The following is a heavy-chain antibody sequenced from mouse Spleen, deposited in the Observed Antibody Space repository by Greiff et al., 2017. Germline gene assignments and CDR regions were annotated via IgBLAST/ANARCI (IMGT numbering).Heavy chain of an antibody. CDR2: ISSGSSTI. D-gene: IGHD2-2*01. Sequence: EVKLVESGGGLVKPGGSLKLSCAASGFTFSDYGMHWVRQAPEKGLEWVAYISSGSSTIYYADTVKGRFTISRDNAKNTLFLQMTSLRSEDTAMYYCARTDGYGFAYGGQGTLVTGSA. J-gene: IGHJ3*01. CDR3: ARTDGYGFAY. V-gene: IGHV5-17*01. CDR1: GFTFSDYG.